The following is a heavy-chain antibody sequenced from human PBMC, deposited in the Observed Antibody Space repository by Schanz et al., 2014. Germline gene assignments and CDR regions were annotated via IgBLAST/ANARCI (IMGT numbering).Heavy chain of an antibody. CDR2: TSYDGSQK. CDR3: ARDRPSGYALDF. J-gene: IGHJ4*02. CDR1: GFTFNGHA. D-gene: IGHD5-12*01. Sequence: VQLVESGGGVVQPGGSLRLSCESSGFTFNGHAMHWVRQAPGKGLEWVAVTSYDGSQKYYTDSVKGRFTVSRDNSKKTLYVQMNSLRAEDTAVYYCARDRPSGYALDFWGQGTLVTVSS. V-gene: IGHV3-30*04.